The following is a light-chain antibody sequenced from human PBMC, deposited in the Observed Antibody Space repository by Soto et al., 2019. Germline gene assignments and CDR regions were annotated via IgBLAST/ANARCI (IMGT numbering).Light chain of an antibody. CDR2: SSS. CDR3: QQYGSSLIT. Sequence: DIELTQSPGPLSLSPGERATLSCKSSQSISSTLLAWYQQKTGQAPRLLIYSSSIRATGIPDRFSGSWSGTDCTLTISSLEPEDVSVYYCQQYGSSLITLGQGTRLEIK. CDR1: QSISSTL. J-gene: IGKJ5*01. V-gene: IGKV3-20*01.